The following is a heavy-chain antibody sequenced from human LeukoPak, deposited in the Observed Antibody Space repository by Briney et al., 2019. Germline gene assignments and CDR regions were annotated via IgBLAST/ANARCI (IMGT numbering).Heavy chain of an antibody. CDR3: ASRPFPASLVY. CDR1: GGSFSGYY. J-gene: IGHJ4*02. V-gene: IGHV4-34*01. Sequence: SETLSLTCAVYGGSFSGYYWSWIRQPPGKGLEWIGEINHSGSTNYNPSPKSRVTISVDTSKNQFSLKLSSVTAADTAVYYCASRPFPASLVYWGQGTLVTVSS. D-gene: IGHD2-2*01. CDR2: INHSGST.